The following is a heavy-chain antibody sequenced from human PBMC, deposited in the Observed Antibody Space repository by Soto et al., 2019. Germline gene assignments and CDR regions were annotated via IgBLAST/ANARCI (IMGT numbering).Heavy chain of an antibody. CDR3: ARYSLSTVTTRLYGYFDY. CDR1: GFTFSSHA. CDR2: ISGSGDST. D-gene: IGHD4-17*01. Sequence: GGSLILSCAASGFTFSSHAMRWVRQAPGKGLEWVSSISGSGDSTHYADSVKGRFTISRDNSKNTLCLQMNSLRAEDTAVYYCARYSLSTVTTRLYGYFDYWGQGTLVTVSS. V-gene: IGHV3-23*01. J-gene: IGHJ4*02.